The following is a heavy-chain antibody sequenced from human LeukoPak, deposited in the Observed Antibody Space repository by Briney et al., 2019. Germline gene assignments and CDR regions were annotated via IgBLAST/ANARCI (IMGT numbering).Heavy chain of an antibody. CDR2: IYPGDSDT. J-gene: IGHJ3*02. CDR3: ARHRKTTPMADAFDI. V-gene: IGHV5-51*01. Sequence: GESLKISCKGSGYSFTSYWIGWVRQMPGKGLEWMGIIYPGDSDTRYSPSFQGQVTISADKSISTAYLQWSSLKASDTAMYYCARHRKTTPMADAFDIWGQGTMVTVSS. CDR1: GYSFTSYW. D-gene: IGHD1/OR15-1a*01.